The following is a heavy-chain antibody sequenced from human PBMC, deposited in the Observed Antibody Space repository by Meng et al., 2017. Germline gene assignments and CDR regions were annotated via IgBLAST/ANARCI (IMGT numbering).Heavy chain of an antibody. D-gene: IGHD3-3*01. V-gene: IGHV1-69*05. Sequence: SVKVSCKASGGTFSSYAISWVRQAPGQGLEWMGGIIPIFGTASYAQKFQGRVTMTRDTSISTAYMELSRLRSDDTAVYYCARDLGYYDFWTMIEALDYWGQGTLVTVSS. CDR3: ARDLGYYDFWTMIEALDY. CDR2: IIPIFGTA. CDR1: GGTFSSYA. J-gene: IGHJ4*02.